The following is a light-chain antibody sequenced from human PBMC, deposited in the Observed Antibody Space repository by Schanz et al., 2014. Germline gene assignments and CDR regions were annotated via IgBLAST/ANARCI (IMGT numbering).Light chain of an antibody. Sequence: QSVLTQPPSASGTPGQRVTISCSGSSSNIGGDSGNWYQQLPGTAPKLLIYNNNQRPSGVPDRFSGSKSGTSASLAISGLQSADEAEYFCAAWDHSLNGRVFGGGTKLTVL. J-gene: IGLJ3*02. CDR3: AAWDHSLNGRV. V-gene: IGLV1-44*01. CDR1: SSNIGGDS. CDR2: NNN.